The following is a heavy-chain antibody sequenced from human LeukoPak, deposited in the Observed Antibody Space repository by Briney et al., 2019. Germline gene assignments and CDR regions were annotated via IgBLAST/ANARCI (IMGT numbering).Heavy chain of an antibody. CDR1: GFTFSSYN. V-gene: IGHV3-21*01. Sequence: GGSLRLSCAASGFTFSSYNMNWVRQAPGKGLEWVSCISSTSSYIYYTDSVKGRFTISRDNAKNSLYLQMNSLRAEDTAVYYCARGGYGGNSDYWGQGTLVTVSS. CDR3: ARGGYGGNSDY. D-gene: IGHD4-23*01. J-gene: IGHJ4*02. CDR2: ISSTSSYI.